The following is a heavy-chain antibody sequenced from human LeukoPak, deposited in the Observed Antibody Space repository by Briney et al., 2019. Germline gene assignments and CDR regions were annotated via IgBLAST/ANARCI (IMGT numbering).Heavy chain of an antibody. CDR1: GFTFSSYS. CDR3: ARDSRPYYDFWSGSRRLNDAFDI. CDR2: ISSSSSYI. Sequence: PGGSLRLSCAASGFTFSSYSMNWVRQAPGKGLEWVSSISSSSSYIYYADSVKGRFTISRDNAKNSLYLQMNSLRAEDTAVYYCARDSRPYYDFWSGSRRLNDAFDIWGQGTMVTVSS. V-gene: IGHV3-21*01. J-gene: IGHJ3*02. D-gene: IGHD3-3*01.